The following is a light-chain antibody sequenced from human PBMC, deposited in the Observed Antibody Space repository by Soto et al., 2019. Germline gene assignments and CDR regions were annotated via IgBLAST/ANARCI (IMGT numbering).Light chain of an antibody. CDR2: GNS. CDR1: SSNIGAGYD. CDR3: QSYDSSLSGAV. J-gene: IGLJ7*01. Sequence: QSVLTQPPSVSGAPGQRVTISCTGSSSNIGAGYDVPWYQQLPGKAPKLLIYGNSNRPSGVPYRFSGSKSGTSASLAITGLQAEDEADDYCQSYDSSLSGAVFGGGTQLTVL. V-gene: IGLV1-40*01.